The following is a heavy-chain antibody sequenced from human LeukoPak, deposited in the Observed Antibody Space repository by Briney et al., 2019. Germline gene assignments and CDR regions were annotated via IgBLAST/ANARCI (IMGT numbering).Heavy chain of an antibody. D-gene: IGHD5-18*01. J-gene: IGHJ4*02. CDR3: ATYNTAMADFDY. CDR2: MYHSGTT. CDR1: GYSISTSSYY. Sequence: SETLSLTCSVSGYSISTSSYYWGWVRQPPGKGLEWIGSMYHSGTTYYNPSLKSRVFISVDKSNNQFSLRLSSVTAADTAIYYCATYNTAMADFDYWGQGTLVTVSS. V-gene: IGHV4-39*07.